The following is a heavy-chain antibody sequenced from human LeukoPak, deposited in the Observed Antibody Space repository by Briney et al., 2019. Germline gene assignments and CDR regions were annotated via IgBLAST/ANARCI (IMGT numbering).Heavy chain of an antibody. CDR1: GFTFSSHW. V-gene: IGHV3-74*01. CDR3: ARDLFFSDAGYSSGWRAEYFHH. J-gene: IGHJ1*01. CDR2: INGAGSST. D-gene: IGHD6-19*01. Sequence: GGSLRLSCAASGFTFSSHWMHWVRQAPGKGLVWVSRINGAGSSTSYADSVKGRFTVSRDNAKDTLNLQMNSLRAEDTAVYYCARDLFFSDAGYSSGWRAEYFHHWGQGTLVTVSS.